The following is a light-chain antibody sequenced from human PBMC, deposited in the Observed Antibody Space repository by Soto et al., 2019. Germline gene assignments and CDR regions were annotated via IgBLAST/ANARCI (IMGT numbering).Light chain of an antibody. CDR2: SAS. V-gene: IGKV1-39*01. CDR3: QQTFSNLLS. J-gene: IGKJ4*01. Sequence: IQMTQSPSSLSASVGDRVTSTCRSSETISDYLNWYQHKPGEAPKVLISSASTLRGGVPSRFSGTGSGTDFTLTISSLQPEDVATYYCQQTFSNLLSFGGGTKVEI. CDR1: ETISDY.